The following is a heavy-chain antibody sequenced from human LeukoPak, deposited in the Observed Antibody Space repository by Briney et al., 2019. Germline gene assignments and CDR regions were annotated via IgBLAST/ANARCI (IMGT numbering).Heavy chain of an antibody. V-gene: IGHV4-34*01. CDR3: ARHVPDSGYSSP. CDR2: INHSGST. Sequence: PSETLSLTCAVYGGSFSGYYWSWIRQPPGKGLEWIGEINHSGSTNYNPSLKSRVTISVDTSKNQFSLKLSSVTAADTAVYYCARHVPDSGYSSPWGQGTLVTVSS. CDR1: GGSFSGYY. D-gene: IGHD3-22*01. J-gene: IGHJ5*02.